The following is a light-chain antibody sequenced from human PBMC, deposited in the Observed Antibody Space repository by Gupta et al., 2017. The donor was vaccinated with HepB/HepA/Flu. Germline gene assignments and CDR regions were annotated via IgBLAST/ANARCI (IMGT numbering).Light chain of an antibody. CDR3: GTWDSSLSAEAPVV. CDR1: SSNIGNNY. J-gene: IGLJ2*01. CDR2: DNN. V-gene: IGLV1-51*01. Sequence: QSVLTQPPSVSAAPAQKVTISCSGSSSNIGNNYVSWYQQLPGTAPKLLIYDNNKRPSGIPDRFSGSKSGTSATLGITGLQTGDEADYYCGTWDSSLSAEAPVVFGGGTKLTVL.